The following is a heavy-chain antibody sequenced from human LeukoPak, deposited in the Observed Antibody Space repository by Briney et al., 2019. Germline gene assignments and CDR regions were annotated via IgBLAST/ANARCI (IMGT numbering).Heavy chain of an antibody. CDR2: IYFSGST. Sequence: SSETLSLTCTVSGGSINSGGYYWSWIRQHPGKGLEWIGYIYFSGSTYYNPSLKSRVTISVDTSKSQFSLKLSSVTAADTAVYYCTRGILSYYFEYWGQGTLVTVSS. J-gene: IGHJ4*02. CDR1: GGSINSGGYY. V-gene: IGHV4-31*03. D-gene: IGHD1-26*01. CDR3: TRGILSYYFEY.